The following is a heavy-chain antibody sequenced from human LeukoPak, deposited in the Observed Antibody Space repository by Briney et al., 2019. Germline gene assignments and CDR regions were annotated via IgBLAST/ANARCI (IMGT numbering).Heavy chain of an antibody. CDR1: GGSISSSSYY. V-gene: IGHV4-39*01. J-gene: IGHJ3*02. CDR2: IYYSGGT. CDR3: ASPEWGDAFDI. D-gene: IGHD1-26*01. Sequence: SETLSLTCTVSGGSISSSSYYWGWIRQPPGKGLEWIGSIYYSGGTYYNPSLKSRVTISVDTSKNQFSLKLSSVTAADTAVYYCASPEWGDAFDIWGQGTMVTVSS.